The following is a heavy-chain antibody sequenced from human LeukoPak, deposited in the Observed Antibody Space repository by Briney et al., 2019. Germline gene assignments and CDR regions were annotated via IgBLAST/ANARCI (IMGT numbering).Heavy chain of an antibody. CDR1: GFPFSSYS. CDR3: ARSRYDSSGYYGIIGN. V-gene: IGHV3-21*01. J-gene: IGHJ4*02. Sequence: NPGGSLRLSCAASGFPFSSYSMNWVRQAPGKGLEWVSSITSSSIYKYYADSVKGRFTISRQNAKHTLYLKMNSLRAEETAVYYCARSRYDSSGYYGIIGNGGQGTLVTVSS. CDR2: ITSSSIYK. D-gene: IGHD3-22*01.